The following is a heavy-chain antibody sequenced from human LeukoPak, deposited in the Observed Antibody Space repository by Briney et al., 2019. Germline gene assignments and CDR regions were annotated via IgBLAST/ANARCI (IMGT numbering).Heavy chain of an antibody. CDR1: GFTFDDYG. CDR3: ARVGPPRARYDFWSGYENCFDP. CDR2: INWNGGST. J-gene: IGHJ5*02. D-gene: IGHD3-3*01. V-gene: IGHV3-20*04. Sequence: GGSLRLFCAASGFTFDDYGMSWVRQAPGKGLEWVSGINWNGGSTDYADSVKGRFTISRDNAKNSLYLQMNSLRAEDTALYYGARVGPPRARYDFWSGYENCFDPWGQGTLVTVSS.